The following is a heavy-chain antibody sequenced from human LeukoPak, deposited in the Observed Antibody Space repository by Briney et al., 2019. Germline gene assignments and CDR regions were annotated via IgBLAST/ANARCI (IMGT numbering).Heavy chain of an antibody. D-gene: IGHD3-22*01. CDR2: FTSTSDTI. Sequence: SGGSLRLSCEASGFTFSDYSMNWVRQAPGEGLEWLSYFTSTSDTIYYADSVKGRFTSSRDNAKNSVYLQMNSLRAEDTAVYYCARSSGYPFFDYWGQGTLVTVSS. CDR1: GFTFSDYS. V-gene: IGHV3-48*01. J-gene: IGHJ4*02. CDR3: ARSSGYPFFDY.